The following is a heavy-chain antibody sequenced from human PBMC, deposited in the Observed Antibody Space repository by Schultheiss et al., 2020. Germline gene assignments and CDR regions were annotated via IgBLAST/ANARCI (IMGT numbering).Heavy chain of an antibody. CDR3: ARVATPQWGSGSYNWFDP. D-gene: IGHD3-10*01. V-gene: IGHV1-2*04. J-gene: IGHJ5*02. CDR2: INPNSGGT. Sequence: ASVKVSCKASGYTFTGYYMHWVRQAPGQGLEWMGWINPNSGGTSYAQKFRGWVTMTRDTSISTAYMELSRLRSDDTAVYYCARVATPQWGSGSYNWFDPWGQGTLVTVSS. CDR1: GYTFTGYY.